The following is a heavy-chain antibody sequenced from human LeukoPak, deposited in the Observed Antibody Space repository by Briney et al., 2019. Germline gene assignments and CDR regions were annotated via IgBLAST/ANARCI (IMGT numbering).Heavy chain of an antibody. CDR3: ARAPHYDYVWGSPGAFDI. Sequence: GESLKISCKGSGYSFTSYWIGWVRQMPGKGLELMGIIYPGDSDTRYSPSFQGQVTISADKSISTAYLQWSSLKASDTAMYYCARAPHYDYVWGSPGAFDIWGQGTMVTVSS. J-gene: IGHJ3*02. CDR1: GYSFTSYW. D-gene: IGHD3-16*01. V-gene: IGHV5-51*01. CDR2: IYPGDSDT.